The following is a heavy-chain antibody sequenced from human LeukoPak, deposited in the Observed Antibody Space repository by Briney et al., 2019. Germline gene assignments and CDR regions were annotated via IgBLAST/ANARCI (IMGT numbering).Heavy chain of an antibody. D-gene: IGHD4-17*01. CDR1: GFTFSHYE. Sequence: TGGSLRLSCAASGFTFSHYEMNWVRQAPGKGLEWVSYISSSGGTVYYADSVKGRFTISRDNAKNSLYLQMNSLRAEDTAVYYCARKYGDYASLDYWGQGTLVTVSS. CDR2: ISSSGGTV. V-gene: IGHV3-48*03. CDR3: ARKYGDYASLDY. J-gene: IGHJ4*02.